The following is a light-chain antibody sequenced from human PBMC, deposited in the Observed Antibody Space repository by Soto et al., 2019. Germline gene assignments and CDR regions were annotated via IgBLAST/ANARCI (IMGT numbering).Light chain of an antibody. CDR1: QGISRL. CDR2: AAS. V-gene: IGKV1-12*02. CDR3: QQVESYPST. Sequence: DFQMSQSASARSASVGDRVTIACLASQGISRLFAWFQQKPGKAPKRLIYAASSLQSGVPSRFSGSGFGTDFTLTITGLQPEDFATYYCQQVESYPSTFGGGTQLEIK. J-gene: IGKJ4*01.